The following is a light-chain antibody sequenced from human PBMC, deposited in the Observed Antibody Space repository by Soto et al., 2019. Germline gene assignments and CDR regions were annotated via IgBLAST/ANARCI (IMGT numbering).Light chain of an antibody. CDR3: QQYDSSPWT. Sequence: EIVLTQSPGTLSLSPGERATLSCRASQSVSSSFLAWYQQKPGQAPRLLIYGASSRATGIPDRFSGSGSGEDFTLTTSRLELEDFAVYYCQQYDSSPWTFGQGTKVEIK. J-gene: IGKJ1*01. CDR2: GAS. V-gene: IGKV3-20*01. CDR1: QSVSSSF.